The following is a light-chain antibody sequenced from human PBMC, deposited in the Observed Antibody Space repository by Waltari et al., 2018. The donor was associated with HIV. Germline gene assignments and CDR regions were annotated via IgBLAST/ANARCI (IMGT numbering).Light chain of an antibody. CDR3: MQSIQLPLT. J-gene: IGKJ3*01. CDR2: EVS. CDR1: QSLLHNDGRTY. Sequence: IVLTQPPLPLTVTPGQPASMSRKSSQSLLHNDGRTYLYWYLQKPGQSPQLLMYEVSNRFSGVPDRFSGSGSGTDFTLKISRVEAEDVGVYYCMQSIQLPLTFGPGTKVDIK. V-gene: IGKV2D-29*02.